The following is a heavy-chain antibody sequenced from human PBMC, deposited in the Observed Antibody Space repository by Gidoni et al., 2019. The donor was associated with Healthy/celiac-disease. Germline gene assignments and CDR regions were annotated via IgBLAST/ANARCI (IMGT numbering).Heavy chain of an antibody. J-gene: IGHJ6*02. CDR2: IIPIFGTA. D-gene: IGHD3-10*01. CDR1: GATSTSYA. Sequence: QVQLVQSGAEVKTPGSSVQVSCNASGATSTSYAISWVRQAPGRGLEWMGGIIPIFGTANYAQKCKCRVTITADESTSTAYMEQSSLRSEDTAVYDGARAAYESYYKSDDYYGMDVWGQGTTVTVSS. V-gene: IGHV1-69*01. CDR3: ARAAYESYYKSDDYYGMDV.